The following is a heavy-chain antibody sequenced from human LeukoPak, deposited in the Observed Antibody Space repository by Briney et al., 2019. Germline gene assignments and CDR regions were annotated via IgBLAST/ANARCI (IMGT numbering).Heavy chain of an antibody. V-gene: IGHV3-9*01. D-gene: IGHD3-22*01. J-gene: IGHJ4*02. CDR1: GFTFDDYA. Sequence: GGSLRLSCAASGFTFDDYAMHWVRQAPGKGLEWVSGISWNSGSIGYADSVKGRFTISRDNAKNSLYLQMDSLRAEDTALYYCAKDITAGSSGYYHPVDYWGQGTLVTVSS. CDR3: AKDITAGSSGYYHPVDY. CDR2: ISWNSGSI.